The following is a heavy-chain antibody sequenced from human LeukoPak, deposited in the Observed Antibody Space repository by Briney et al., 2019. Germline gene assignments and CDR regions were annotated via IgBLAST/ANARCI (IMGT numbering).Heavy chain of an antibody. CDR3: ARHGGSSYGSYYFDF. Sequence: SETLSLTCTVSGGSISSSSYYWGWIRQPPGKGLEWIGTIYYSGSTYYNPSLKSRVTISVDTSKNQYSQKLSSVTAADTAVYYCARHGGSSYGSYYFDFCGQGTLGTVSS. CDR2: IYYSGST. J-gene: IGHJ4*02. D-gene: IGHD5-18*01. V-gene: IGHV4-39*01. CDR1: GGSISSSSYY.